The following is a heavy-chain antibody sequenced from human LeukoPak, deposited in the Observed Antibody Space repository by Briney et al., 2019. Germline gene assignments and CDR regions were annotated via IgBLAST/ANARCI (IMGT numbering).Heavy chain of an antibody. CDR2: ISGGGDGT. V-gene: IGHV3-23*01. CDR3: ARAYYYGSGSYYNHFDY. Sequence: GGSLRLSCAASAFTFSSYAMSWVRQAPGKGLEWVSTISGGGDGTYYADSVKGRFTISRDNSRNTLYLQMNSLRAEDTAVYYCARAYYYGSGSYYNHFDYWGQGTLVTVSS. CDR1: AFTFSSYA. D-gene: IGHD3-10*01. J-gene: IGHJ4*02.